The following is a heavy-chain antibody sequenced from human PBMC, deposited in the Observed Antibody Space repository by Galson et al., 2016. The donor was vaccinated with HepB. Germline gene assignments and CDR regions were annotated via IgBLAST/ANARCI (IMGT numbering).Heavy chain of an antibody. D-gene: IGHD3-16*01. CDR3: ARDHRGDIEYYHGMDV. Sequence: SLRLSCAASGFTFSAFPMTWVRQTPGKGLEWLSTLYGTTTETHYANSVKGRFTISRDNAKNTLYLQMNSLRAEDTAVYYCARDHRGDIEYYHGMDVWGQGTAVTVSS. J-gene: IGHJ6*02. CDR2: LYGTTTET. CDR1: GFTFSAFP. V-gene: IGHV3-11*06.